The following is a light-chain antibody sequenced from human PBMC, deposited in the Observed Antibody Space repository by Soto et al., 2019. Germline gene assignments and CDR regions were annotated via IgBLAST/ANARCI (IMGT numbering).Light chain of an antibody. J-gene: IGKJ1*01. Sequence: DIPMTQSPSTLSASVGDRVTITCRASQSITNRLAWYQQKPGKAPKVLIYDVSSLETGVPSRFSGSGSGTEFFLSISSLQPDDFATYWCQHYGGLWTFGQGTKVEIK. CDR2: DVS. CDR1: QSITNR. V-gene: IGKV1-5*01. CDR3: QHYGGLWT.